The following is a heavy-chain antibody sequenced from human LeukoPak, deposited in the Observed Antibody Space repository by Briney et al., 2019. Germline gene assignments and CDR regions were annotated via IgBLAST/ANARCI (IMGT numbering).Heavy chain of an antibody. D-gene: IGHD6-25*01. J-gene: IGHJ3*01. CDR3: ARGRASAFDV. V-gene: IGHV6-1*01. Sequence: SQTLSLTSAIALDSVSTSGGCLNSVRQSASRCLEWLGRTYYTSKWKTDYAVSVKSRIAVQPDTSKNQFSLQLNSVTSEDTAVYYCARGRASAFDVWGQGTMVTVSS. CDR1: LDSVSTSGGC. CDR2: TYYTSKWKT.